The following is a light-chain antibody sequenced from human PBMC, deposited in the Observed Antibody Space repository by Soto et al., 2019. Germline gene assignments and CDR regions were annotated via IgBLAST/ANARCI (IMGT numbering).Light chain of an antibody. CDR3: QQYGSSPLT. Sequence: EIVLTQSPGTLSLSPGERATLSCRASQSVSSSYLAWYQQKPGQAPRLLIYGASSRATGIPDRFSASGSGTDFTLSISRLELEDSAVYYCQQYGSSPLTFGPGTKVEIK. J-gene: IGKJ4*01. V-gene: IGKV3-20*01. CDR2: GAS. CDR1: QSVSSSY.